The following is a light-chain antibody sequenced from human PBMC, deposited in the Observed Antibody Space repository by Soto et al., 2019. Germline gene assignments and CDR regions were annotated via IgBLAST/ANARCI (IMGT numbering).Light chain of an antibody. CDR2: AAS. J-gene: IGKJ4*01. CDR3: QQLNSYPQT. V-gene: IGKV1-9*01. CDR1: QGITSD. Sequence: DIQLTQSPSFLSASVGDRVTITCRASQGITSDLAWYQQEPGKAPKLLIYAASTLQSGVPSRFSGSGSGTEFTLTISSLQPEDFATSYCQQLNSYPQTFAGGTKVEIK.